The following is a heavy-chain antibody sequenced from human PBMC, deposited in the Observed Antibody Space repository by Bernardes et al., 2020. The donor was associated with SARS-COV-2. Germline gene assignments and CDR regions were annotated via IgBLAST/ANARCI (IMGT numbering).Heavy chain of an antibody. CDR2: INPNSGGT. CDR1: GYTFTGYY. D-gene: IGHD6-6*01. CDR3: ARDPATYSSSSGSAFDI. V-gene: IGHV1-2*02. J-gene: IGHJ3*02. Sequence: ASVKVCCKASGYTFTGYYMHWVRQAPGQGLEWMGWINPNSGGTNYAQKFQGRVTMTRDTSISTAYMELSRLRSDDTAVYYCARDPATYSSSSGSAFDIWGQGTMVTVSS.